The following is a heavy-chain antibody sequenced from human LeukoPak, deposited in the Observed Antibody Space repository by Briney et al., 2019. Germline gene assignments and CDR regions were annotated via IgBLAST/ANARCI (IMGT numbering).Heavy chain of an antibody. CDR2: ISGSGNGGSI. J-gene: IGHJ4*02. D-gene: IGHD2/OR15-2a*01. Sequence: GGSLRLSCSASGFVFSIYTMYWVRQAPGKGPEYVSTISGSGNGGSIYYADSVKGRFTISRDDSKSIVYLQMNGLRSEDTAVYYCVKDFGRVRGTPDSWGQGTLVTASS. CDR1: GFVFSIYT. V-gene: IGHV3-64D*06. CDR3: VKDFGRVRGTPDS.